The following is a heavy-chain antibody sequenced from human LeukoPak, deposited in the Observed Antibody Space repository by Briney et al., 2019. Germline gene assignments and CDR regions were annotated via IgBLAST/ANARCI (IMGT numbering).Heavy chain of an antibody. CDR1: GGSISSGSYY. CDR3: ARNTALGGWNSDY. V-gene: IGHV4-61*02. J-gene: IGHJ4*02. D-gene: IGHD5-18*01. Sequence: SQTLSLTCTVSGGSISSGSYYWSWIRQPAGKGLEWIGRIYTSGSTNYNPSLKSRVTISVDTSKNQFSLKLSSVTAADTAVYYCARNTALGGWNSDYWGQGTLVTVSS. CDR2: IYTSGST.